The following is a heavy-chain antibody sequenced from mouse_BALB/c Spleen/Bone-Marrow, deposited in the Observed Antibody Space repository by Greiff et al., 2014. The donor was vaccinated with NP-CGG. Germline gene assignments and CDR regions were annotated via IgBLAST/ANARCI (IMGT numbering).Heavy chain of an antibody. CDR2: INPDSSTI. D-gene: IGHD2-3*01. J-gene: IGHJ3*01. CDR1: GFDFSGYW. V-gene: IGHV4-1*02. CDR3: ARNGYYGWSAY. Sequence: EVMLVESGGGLVQPGGSLKLSCAASGFDFSGYWMNWVRQAPGKGIEWIEEINPDSSTINYTPSLKDKFIISRDNAKNTLYLQMSKVRSEDTALYYCARNGYYGWSAYWGQGTLVTVSA.